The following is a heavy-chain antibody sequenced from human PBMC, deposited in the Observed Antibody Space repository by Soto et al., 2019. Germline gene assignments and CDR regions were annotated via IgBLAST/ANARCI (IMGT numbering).Heavy chain of an antibody. Sequence: SETLSLTCAVYGGSFSGYYWSWIRQPPGKGLEWIGEINHSGSTNYNPSLKSRVTISVDTSKNQFSLKLSSVTAADTAVYYCARALTGYCSGGSCYLPGYWGQGTLVTVSS. CDR3: ARALTGYCSGGSCYLPGY. CDR1: GGSFSGYY. V-gene: IGHV4-34*01. J-gene: IGHJ4*02. CDR2: INHSGST. D-gene: IGHD2-15*01.